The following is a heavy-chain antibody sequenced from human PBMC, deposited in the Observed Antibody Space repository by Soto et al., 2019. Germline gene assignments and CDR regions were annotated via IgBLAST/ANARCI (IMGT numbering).Heavy chain of an antibody. J-gene: IGHJ6*02. CDR1: GYTLTSYY. V-gene: IGHV1-46*01. CDR2: INPSGGST. CDR3: AREPFTMVRGVAYYYYGMDV. Sequence: ASVKVSCKASGYTLTSYYMHWVRQAPGQGLEWMGIINPSGGSTSYAQKFQGRVTMTRDTSTSTVYMELSSLRSEDTAVYYCAREPFTMVRGVAYYYYGMDVWGQGTTVTVSS. D-gene: IGHD3-10*01.